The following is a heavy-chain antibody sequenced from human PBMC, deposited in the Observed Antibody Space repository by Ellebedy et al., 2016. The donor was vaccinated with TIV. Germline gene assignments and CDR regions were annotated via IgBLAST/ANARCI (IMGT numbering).Heavy chain of an antibody. CDR3: AKLGFDILTGSGGMDV. Sequence: GGSLRLSCAASGLTFSSYAMSWVRQAPGKGLEWVSAISGSGGSTYYADSVKGRFTISRDNSKNTLYLQMNSLGVGDTAVYYCAKLGFDILTGSGGMDVWGQGTTVTVSS. V-gene: IGHV3-23*01. CDR2: ISGSGGST. CDR1: GLTFSSYA. J-gene: IGHJ6*02. D-gene: IGHD3-9*01.